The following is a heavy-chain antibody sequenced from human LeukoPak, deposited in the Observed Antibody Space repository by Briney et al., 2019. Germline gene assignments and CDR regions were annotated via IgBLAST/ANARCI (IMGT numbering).Heavy chain of an antibody. CDR1: GFTFSTYW. D-gene: IGHD3-10*01. CDR3: ARDAGFSNEDY. Sequence: GGSLRRSCAASGFTFSTYWMSWVRQAPGKGLEWVANINPDGGDKYYADSVRGRFTISRDNAGNSLYLQMHSLRVEDTAVYYCARDAGFSNEDYWGQGTLVTVSS. J-gene: IGHJ4*02. V-gene: IGHV3-7*01. CDR2: INPDGGDK.